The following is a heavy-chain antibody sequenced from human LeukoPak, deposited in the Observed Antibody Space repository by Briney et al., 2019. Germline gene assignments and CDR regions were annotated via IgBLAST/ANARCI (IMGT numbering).Heavy chain of an antibody. CDR1: GYTLTELS. CDR2: FDPEDGET. V-gene: IGHV1-24*01. CDR3: ATDLRWELRGWTAFDI. D-gene: IGHD1-26*01. J-gene: IGHJ3*02. Sequence: ASVKVSCKVSGYTLTELSMHWARQAPGKGLEWMGGFDPEDGETIYAQKFQGRVTMTEDTSTDTAYMELSSLRSEDTAVYYCATDLRWELRGWTAFDIWGQGTMVTVSS.